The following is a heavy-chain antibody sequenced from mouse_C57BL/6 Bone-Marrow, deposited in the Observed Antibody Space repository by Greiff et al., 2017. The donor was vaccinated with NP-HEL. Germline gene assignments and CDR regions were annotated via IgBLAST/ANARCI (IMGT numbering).Heavy chain of an antibody. V-gene: IGHV1-82*01. Sequence: VQRVESGPELVKPGASVKISCKASGYAFSSSWMNWVKQRPGKGLEWIGRIYPGDGDTNYNGKFKGKATLTADKSSSTAYMQLSSLTSEDSAVYFCSYGYDVGFAYWGQGTLVTVSA. CDR1: GYAFSSSW. D-gene: IGHD2-2*01. CDR2: IYPGDGDT. CDR3: SYGYDVGFAY. J-gene: IGHJ3*01.